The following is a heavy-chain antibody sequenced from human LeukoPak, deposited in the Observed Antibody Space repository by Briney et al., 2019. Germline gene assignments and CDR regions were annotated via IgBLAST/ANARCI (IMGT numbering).Heavy chain of an antibody. D-gene: IGHD6-19*01. V-gene: IGHV3-33*06. CDR2: IWYDGSNE. Sequence: GGSLRLSCAASGFTFSNYAMHWVRQAPGKGLEWVAVIWYDGSNEYHANSVKGRFTISRDNSKSTLYLQMNSLRAEDTAVYYCAKDPIAVAGNNYYRMDVWGQGTTVTVSS. CDR1: GFTFSNYA. J-gene: IGHJ6*02. CDR3: AKDPIAVAGNNYYRMDV.